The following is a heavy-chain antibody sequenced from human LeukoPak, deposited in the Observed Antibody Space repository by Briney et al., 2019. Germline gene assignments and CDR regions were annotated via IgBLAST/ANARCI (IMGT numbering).Heavy chain of an antibody. CDR3: ARDSRYYYDSRNYDNVAFDM. D-gene: IGHD3-10*01. V-gene: IGHV3-74*01. CDR1: GFTFSSYW. J-gene: IGHJ3*02. Sequence: TGGSLRLSCAASGFTFSSYWMDWVRQGPGKGLVWVSRISSDGRTTSYADSVKGRFTISRDNAKNTLYLQMNSLRVEDTAVYYCARDSRYYYDSRNYDNVAFDMWGQGTMVTVSS. CDR2: ISSDGRTT.